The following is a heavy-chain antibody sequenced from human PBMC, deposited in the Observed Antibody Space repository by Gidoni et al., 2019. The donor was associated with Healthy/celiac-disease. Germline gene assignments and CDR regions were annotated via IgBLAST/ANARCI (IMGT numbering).Heavy chain of an antibody. CDR2: INHSGST. Sequence: QVHLQHRAAGLLNPPEPLPPTCAALGAPFSGYYWSWIRQPPGKGLEWIGEINHSGSTNYNPSLKSRVTISVDTSKNQFSLKLSSVTAADTAVYYCASLPRYGAYGVDYWGQGTLVTVSS. CDR1: GAPFSGYY. D-gene: IGHD4-17*01. J-gene: IGHJ4*02. CDR3: ASLPRYGAYGVDY. V-gene: IGHV4-34*01.